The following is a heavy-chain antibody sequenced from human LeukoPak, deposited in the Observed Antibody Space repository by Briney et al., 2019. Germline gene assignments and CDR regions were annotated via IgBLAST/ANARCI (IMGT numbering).Heavy chain of an antibody. CDR2: ISWNSGSI. Sequence: GRSLRLSCAASGFTFDDYAMHWVRQAPGKGLEWVSGISWNSGSIGYADSVKGRFTISRDNAKNSLYLQMNSLRAEGTALYYCAKVVSGSGGYFRNYGMDVWGLGTTVTVSS. D-gene: IGHD3-22*01. V-gene: IGHV3-9*01. J-gene: IGHJ6*02. CDR1: GFTFDDYA. CDR3: AKVVSGSGGYFRNYGMDV.